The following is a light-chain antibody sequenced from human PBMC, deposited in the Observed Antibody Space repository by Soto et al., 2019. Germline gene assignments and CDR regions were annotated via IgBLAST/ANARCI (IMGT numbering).Light chain of an antibody. CDR2: LGS. V-gene: IGKV2-28*01. J-gene: IGKJ1*01. CDR3: MQPLQSWT. Sequence: DIVMTQFPLSLPVTPGEPASISCRSSQSLLHSNGYNYLDWYLQKPGQSPHLLIYLGSNRASGVPDRFSGSGSGTDFTLKISRVEAEDVGVYYCMQPLQSWTFGQGTKVEIK. CDR1: QSLLHSNGYNY.